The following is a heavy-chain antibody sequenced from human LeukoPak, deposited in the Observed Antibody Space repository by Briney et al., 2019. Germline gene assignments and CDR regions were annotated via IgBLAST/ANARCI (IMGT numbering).Heavy chain of an antibody. CDR2: TNHSGST. D-gene: IGHD1-7*01. Sequence: SETLSLTCAVYGGSFSGYYWSWIRQPPGKGLEWIGETNHSGSTNYNPSLKSRVTISVDTSKNQFSLKLSSVTAADTAVYYCAREIRGNYYFDYWGQGTLVTVSS. J-gene: IGHJ4*02. CDR3: AREIRGNYYFDY. CDR1: GGSFSGYY. V-gene: IGHV4-34*01.